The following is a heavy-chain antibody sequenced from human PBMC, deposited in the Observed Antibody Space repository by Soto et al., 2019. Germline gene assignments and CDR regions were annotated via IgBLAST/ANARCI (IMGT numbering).Heavy chain of an antibody. CDR2: INPNSGGT. Sequence: ASVKVSCKASGGTFSSYTINWVRQAPGQGLEWMGWINPNSGGTNYAQKFQGWVTMTRDTSISTAYMELSRLRSDDTAVYYCARSKDIVVVVAATPIGAFDIWGQGTMVTVSS. D-gene: IGHD2-15*01. CDR3: ARSKDIVVVVAATPIGAFDI. V-gene: IGHV1-2*04. CDR1: GGTFSSYT. J-gene: IGHJ3*02.